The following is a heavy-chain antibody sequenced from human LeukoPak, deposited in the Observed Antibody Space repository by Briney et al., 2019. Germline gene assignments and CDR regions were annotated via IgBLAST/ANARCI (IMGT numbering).Heavy chain of an antibody. CDR2: IRCDGSHE. D-gene: IGHD1-26*01. V-gene: IGHV3-30*02. CDR3: AKPSGSGVDY. Sequence: PGGSLRLSCAASGFTFSSYAMHWVRQAPGKGLEWVAFIRCDGSHEYYADSVKGRFTISRDNSKNTLYLQMNSVRSEDTALYYCAKPSGSGVDYWGQGTRVTVSS. CDR1: GFTFSSYA. J-gene: IGHJ4*01.